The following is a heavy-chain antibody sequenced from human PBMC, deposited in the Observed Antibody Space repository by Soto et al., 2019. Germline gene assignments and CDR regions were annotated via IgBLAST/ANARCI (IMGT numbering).Heavy chain of an antibody. CDR1: SGSFSGYY. J-gene: IGHJ4*02. D-gene: IGHD3-9*01. Sequence: PSETLSLTCAVYSGSFSGYYWSWIRQPPGKGLEWIGEINHSGSTNYNPSPKSRVTISVDTSKNQFSLKLSSVTAADTAVYYCARGLRNTRVRYFDWLLTPNYFDYWGQGTLVTAPQ. CDR2: INHSGST. V-gene: IGHV4-34*01. CDR3: ARGLRNTRVRYFDWLLTPNYFDY.